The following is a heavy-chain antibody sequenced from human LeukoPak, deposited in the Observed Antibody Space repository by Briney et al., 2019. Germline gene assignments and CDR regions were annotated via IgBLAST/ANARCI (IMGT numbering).Heavy chain of an antibody. Sequence: GGSLRLSCAASGFSFSSYGMHWVRQAPGKGLEWVAVIWYDGSNKYYADSLKGRFTISRDNSKNTLYLQMNSLRSEDTAVYYRATGTTVTVAFDYWGQGTLVTVSS. J-gene: IGHJ4*02. D-gene: IGHD4-11*01. V-gene: IGHV3-30*02. CDR1: GFSFSSYG. CDR2: IWYDGSNK. CDR3: ATGTTVTVAFDY.